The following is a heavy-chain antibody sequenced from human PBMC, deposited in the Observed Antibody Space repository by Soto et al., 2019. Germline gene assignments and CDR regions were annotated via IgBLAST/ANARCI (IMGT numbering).Heavy chain of an antibody. CDR1: GGSISSSNW. CDR2: IYHSGST. J-gene: IGHJ4*02. V-gene: IGHV4-4*02. CDR3: ARSGSYGGGYFDY. Sequence: QVQLQESGPGLVKPSGTLSLTCAVSGGSISSSNWWSWVRQPPGKGLEWIGEIYHSGSTNYNPSLHSRVTMSVDTSQNQFALQLSSVTAADTAVYYCARSGSYGGGYFDYWGQGTLVTVSS. D-gene: IGHD1-26*01.